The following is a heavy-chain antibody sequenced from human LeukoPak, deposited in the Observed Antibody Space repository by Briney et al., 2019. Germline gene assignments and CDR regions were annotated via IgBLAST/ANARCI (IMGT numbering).Heavy chain of an antibody. Sequence: PGGSLRLSCAASGFTFDDYAMHWVRQAPGKGLEWVGFIRSKAYGGTTEYAASVKGRFTISRDDSKSIAYLQMNSLKTEDTAVYYCTRVQWSMVVTATLDYWGQGTLVTVSS. CDR1: GFTFDDYA. V-gene: IGHV3-49*04. CDR3: TRVQWSMVVTATLDY. CDR2: IRSKAYGGTT. D-gene: IGHD2-21*02. J-gene: IGHJ4*02.